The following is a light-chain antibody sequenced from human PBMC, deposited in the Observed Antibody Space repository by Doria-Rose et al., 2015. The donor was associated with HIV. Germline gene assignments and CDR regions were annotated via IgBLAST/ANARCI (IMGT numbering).Light chain of an antibody. CDR2: WVS. CDR3: QQYYDTPS. J-gene: IGKJ3*01. CDR1: QSLLHTSKNY. Sequence: TQSPESLGMSLGERATLNCKSNQSLLHTSKNYLAWYQQKPGQPPKLLIYWVSTRQSGVPARFSGSRSGTDFTLTISSLEAEDVAVYYCQQYYDTPSFGPGTTVDIK. V-gene: IGKV4-1*01.